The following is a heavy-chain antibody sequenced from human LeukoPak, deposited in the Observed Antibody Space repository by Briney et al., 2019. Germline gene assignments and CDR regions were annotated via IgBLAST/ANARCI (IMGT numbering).Heavy chain of an antibody. Sequence: GGSLRLSCAASGFTFSSYSMNWVRQAPGKGPEWVSSISSSSSYIYYADPAKGRFTISRDNAKNSLYLQMNSLRAEDTAMYYCARDVLLWFGDFDYWGQGTLVTVSS. D-gene: IGHD3-10*01. CDR3: ARDVLLWFGDFDY. J-gene: IGHJ4*02. CDR2: ISSSSSYI. CDR1: GFTFSSYS. V-gene: IGHV3-21*01.